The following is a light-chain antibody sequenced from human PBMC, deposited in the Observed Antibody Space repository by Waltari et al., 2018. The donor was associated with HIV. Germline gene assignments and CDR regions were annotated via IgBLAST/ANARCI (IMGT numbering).Light chain of an antibody. CDR2: EVS. Sequence: QSALTQPASVSGSPGRSITISCTVTSSDVGGYDYVSWYHQHPGKAPKLMIYEVSNRPSGVSNRFSGSKSGNTASLTISGLQAEDEADYYCSSYTTSSTPWVFGGGTKLTVL. CDR1: SSDVGGYDY. V-gene: IGLV2-14*01. CDR3: SSYTTSSTPWV. J-gene: IGLJ3*02.